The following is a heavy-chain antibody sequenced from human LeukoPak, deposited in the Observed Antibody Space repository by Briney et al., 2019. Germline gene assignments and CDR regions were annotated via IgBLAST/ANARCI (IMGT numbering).Heavy chain of an antibody. CDR1: GGSISSGDYY. CDR3: ARDSYLTWGNAFDI. V-gene: IGHV4-30-4*08. CDR2: IYYSGST. Sequence: SETLSLTCTVSGGSISSGDYYWSWIRQPPGKGLEWIGYIYYSGSTYYNPSLKSRVTISVDTSKNQFSLKLSPVTAADTAVYYCARDSYLTWGNAFDIWGQGTMVTVSS. D-gene: IGHD5-18*01. J-gene: IGHJ3*02.